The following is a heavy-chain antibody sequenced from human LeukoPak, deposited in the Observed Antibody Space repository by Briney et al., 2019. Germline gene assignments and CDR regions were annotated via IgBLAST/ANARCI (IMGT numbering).Heavy chain of an antibody. CDR1: GFTFSSHS. CDR3: ARGGMTTVTTFYYYYMDV. D-gene: IGHD4-11*01. J-gene: IGHJ6*03. Sequence: GGSLRLSCAASGFTFSSHSMNWVRQAPGKGLEWVSSISGSSSYIYYADSVKGRFTISRDSSKNTLYLQMNSLRAEDTAVYYCARGGMTTVTTFYYYYMDVWGKGTTVTVSS. V-gene: IGHV3-21*01. CDR2: ISGSSSYI.